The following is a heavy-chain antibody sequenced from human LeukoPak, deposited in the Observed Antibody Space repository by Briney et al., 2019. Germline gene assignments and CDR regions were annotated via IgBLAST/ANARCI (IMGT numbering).Heavy chain of an antibody. Sequence: SQTLSLTCAISGDSVSSNSASWSWIRQSPSRGLEWLGRTYYRSKRYTDNAISVKTRTTFNASKSKNQFSLQLTSVTPEDTVMYYCARDTSEYSSGWYYFAYWGQGTLVTVSS. V-gene: IGHV6-1*01. CDR1: GDSVSSNSAS. D-gene: IGHD6-19*01. J-gene: IGHJ4*02. CDR3: ARDTSEYSSGWYYFAY. CDR2: TYYRSKRYT.